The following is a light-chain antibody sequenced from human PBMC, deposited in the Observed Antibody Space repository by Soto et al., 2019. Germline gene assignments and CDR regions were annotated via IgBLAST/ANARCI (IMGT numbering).Light chain of an antibody. CDR3: QQYSSYPGT. V-gene: IGKV1-5*03. Sequence: DIQMTQSPSTLSASIGDRVTITCRASQSISTWLAWYQRKPGKAPNLLIYQASSLESGVPSRFSGSGSGTEFTLTISSLQSDDFATYYCQQYSSYPGTFGQGTKVEIK. CDR2: QAS. J-gene: IGKJ1*01. CDR1: QSISTW.